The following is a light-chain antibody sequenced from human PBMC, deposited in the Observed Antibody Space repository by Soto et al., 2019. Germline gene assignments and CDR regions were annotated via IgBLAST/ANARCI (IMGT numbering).Light chain of an antibody. CDR1: SSDVGGYNY. J-gene: IGLJ2*01. CDR3: SSYTSSSTAVV. V-gene: IGLV2-14*01. Sequence: QSALTQPASVSGSPGQSIPISCPGTSSDVGGYNYVSWYQQHPGKAPKLMIYDVSNRPSGVSNRFSGSKSGNTASLTISGLQAEDEADYYCSSYTSSSTAVVFGGGTKLTVL. CDR2: DVS.